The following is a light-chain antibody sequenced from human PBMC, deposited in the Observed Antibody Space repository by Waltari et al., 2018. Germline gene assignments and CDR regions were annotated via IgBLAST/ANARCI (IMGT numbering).Light chain of an antibody. V-gene: IGKV3-11*01. J-gene: IGKJ3*01. CDR2: DAS. CDR1: QSVSSY. Sequence: EIVLTQSPATLSLSPGERATLPGRASQSVSSYLAWYQQKPGQAPRLLIYDASNRATGIPARFSGSGSGTDFTLTISSLEPEDFAVYYCQQRSNWLFTFGPGTKVDIK. CDR3: QQRSNWLFT.